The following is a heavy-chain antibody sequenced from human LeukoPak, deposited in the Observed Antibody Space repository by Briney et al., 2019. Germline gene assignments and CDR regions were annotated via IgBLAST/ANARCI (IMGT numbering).Heavy chain of an antibody. V-gene: IGHV4-39*07. CDR3: ARVMVRRALNWFDP. CDR2: IYYSGST. D-gene: IGHD3-10*01. Sequence: SETLSLTCTVSGGSISSSRYYWGWIRQPPGKGLEWIGSIYYSGSTYYNPSLKSRVTISVDTSKNQFSLKLSSVTAADTAVYYCARVMVRRALNWFDPWGQGTLATVSS. J-gene: IGHJ5*02. CDR1: GGSISSSRYY.